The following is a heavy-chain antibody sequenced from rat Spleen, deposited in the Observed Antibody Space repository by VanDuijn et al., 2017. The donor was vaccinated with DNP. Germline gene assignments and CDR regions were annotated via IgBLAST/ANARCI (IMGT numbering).Heavy chain of an antibody. CDR3: TRDVPNYLDY. V-gene: IGHV2S12*01. Sequence: QVQLKESGPGLVQPSQTLSLTCTVSGFSLTSYGVSWVRQHPGKGLEWIAARSSGGTIYYNSPLKSRLTISRDTSKSQVFLKMDSLQTEDTAIYFCTRDVPNYLDYWGQGVMVTVSS. D-gene: IGHD1-3*01. CDR2: RSSGGTI. J-gene: IGHJ2*01. CDR1: GFSLTSYG.